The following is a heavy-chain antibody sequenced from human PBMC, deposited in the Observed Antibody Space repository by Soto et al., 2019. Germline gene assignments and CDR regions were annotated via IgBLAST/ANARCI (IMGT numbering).Heavy chain of an antibody. J-gene: IGHJ3*02. D-gene: IGHD3-22*01. CDR2: ISSSGCTI. Sequence: GGSLRLSCAASGFTFSDYYMSWIRQAPGKGLEWVSYISSSGCTIYYTDSVKGRFTISRDNAKNSPYLQMNSLRAEDPAVDYCARSYDRLYAFDIWGQGTMVTVSS. V-gene: IGHV3-11*01. CDR3: ARSYDRLYAFDI. CDR1: GFTFSDYY.